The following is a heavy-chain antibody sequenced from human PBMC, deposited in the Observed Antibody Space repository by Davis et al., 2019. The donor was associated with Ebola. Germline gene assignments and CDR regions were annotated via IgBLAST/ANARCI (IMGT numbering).Heavy chain of an antibody. Sequence: GSLRLSCAVYGGSFSGHYWSWIRQPPGKGLEWIGEINHTGNTNYDPSLKSRVTISVDTSKSQFSLKVSSVTAADTAVYYCARVLQQVVRLDPWGQGTLVTVSS. D-gene: IGHD6-6*01. J-gene: IGHJ5*02. CDR1: GGSFSGHY. V-gene: IGHV4-34*01. CDR3: ARVLQQVVRLDP. CDR2: INHTGNT.